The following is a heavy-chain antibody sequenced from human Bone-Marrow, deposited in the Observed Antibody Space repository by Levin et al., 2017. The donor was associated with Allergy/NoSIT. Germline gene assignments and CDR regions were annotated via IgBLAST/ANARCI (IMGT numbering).Heavy chain of an antibody. D-gene: IGHD5-18*01. Sequence: GESLKISCAASGFTFSNNAMGWVRQAPGQGLEWVSGLSARGGSTYYADSVKGRFTISRDNSKNTLYLHINSLRAEDTAVYYCAKDFGYSFGPYYFDSWGQGTLVTVSS. V-gene: IGHV3-23*01. CDR1: GFTFSNNA. J-gene: IGHJ4*02. CDR2: LSARGGST. CDR3: AKDFGYSFGPYYFDS.